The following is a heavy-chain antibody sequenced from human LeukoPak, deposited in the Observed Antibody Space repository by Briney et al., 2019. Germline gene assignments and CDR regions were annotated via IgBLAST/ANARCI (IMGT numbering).Heavy chain of an antibody. J-gene: IGHJ4*02. D-gene: IGHD2-2*01. CDR2: IIPVFDTP. CDR1: GGTFISFV. Sequence: GSSVKVSCKASGGTFISFVISWVRQAPGQGLEWMGGIIPVFDTPNYAQKFQGRITITADESTTTAYLDLISLRSEDTAVYYCATYSGPHCTGPSCPIEYFHYWGQGTLVTVSS. V-gene: IGHV1-69*01. CDR3: ATYSGPHCTGPSCPIEYFHY.